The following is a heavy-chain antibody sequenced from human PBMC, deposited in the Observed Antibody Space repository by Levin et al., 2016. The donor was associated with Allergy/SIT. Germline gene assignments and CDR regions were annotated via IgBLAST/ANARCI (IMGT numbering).Heavy chain of an antibody. J-gene: IGHJ6*02. V-gene: IGHV3-21*01. Sequence: WIRQPPGKGLEWVSSISSSSSYIYYADSVKGRFTISRDNAKNSLYLQMNSLRAEDTAVYYCARVIVVVPAAIPGYYYGMDVWGQGTTVTVSS. CDR2: ISSSSSYI. D-gene: IGHD2-2*02. CDR3: ARVIVVVPAAIPGYYYGMDV.